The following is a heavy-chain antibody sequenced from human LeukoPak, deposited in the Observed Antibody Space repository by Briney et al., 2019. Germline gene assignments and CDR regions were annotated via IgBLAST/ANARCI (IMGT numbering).Heavy chain of an antibody. V-gene: IGHV3-23*01. CDR2: ISGSGGST. D-gene: IGHD6-13*01. J-gene: IGHJ6*02. CDR1: GFTFSNYA. Sequence: GGSLRLSCAASGFTFSNYAMTWVRQAPGKGLEWVSGISGSGGSTHYADSVRGRFTISRDNAKNSLYLQMNSLRAEDTAVYYCARDKGVLASSSWPHYYYYYGMDVWGQGTTVTVSS. CDR3: ARDKGVLASSSWPHYYYYYGMDV.